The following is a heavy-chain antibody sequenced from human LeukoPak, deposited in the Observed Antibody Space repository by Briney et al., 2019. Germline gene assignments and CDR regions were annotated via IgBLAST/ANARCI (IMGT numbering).Heavy chain of an antibody. J-gene: IGHJ3*02. CDR2: TSGSS. CDR1: GTSIRNYY. Sequence: SETLSLTCTVSGTSIRNYYWSWIRQAAGKGLEWIGTSGSSNYNPSLKSRVTLSLDTSKNQFSLKLTSVTAADTAVYYCARDAEYSRSSFASDIWGQGTMVTVSS. D-gene: IGHD6-6*01. CDR3: ARDAEYSRSSFASDI. V-gene: IGHV4-4*07.